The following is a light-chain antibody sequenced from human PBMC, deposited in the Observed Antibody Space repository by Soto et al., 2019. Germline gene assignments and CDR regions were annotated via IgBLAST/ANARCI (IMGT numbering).Light chain of an antibody. Sequence: DTQMTQSPSSLSASVGDRVSITCRASQGISNYLAWYQQKPGKVPKLLMYAASTLRSGVPSRFSGSGSGTDFTLIISSLQPEDVATYYCQKYNSAPWTFGQGTTVEIK. CDR1: QGISNY. CDR3: QKYNSAPWT. J-gene: IGKJ1*01. V-gene: IGKV1-27*01. CDR2: AAS.